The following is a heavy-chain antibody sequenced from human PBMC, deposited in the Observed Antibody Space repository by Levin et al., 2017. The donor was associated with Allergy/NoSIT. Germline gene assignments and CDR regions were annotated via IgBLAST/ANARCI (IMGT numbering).Heavy chain of an antibody. CDR3: AIDLFATDSC. Sequence: AGGSLRLSCAASGFTFSSYAMSWVRQAPGKGLEWVSGISDSGGNTYYADSVKGRFAMSRDNSKNTLYLQMNNLRAEDTAVYYCAIDLFATDSCWGQGTLVTVSS. V-gene: IGHV3-23*01. CDR2: ISDSGGNT. D-gene: IGHD1-1*01. J-gene: IGHJ4*02. CDR1: GFTFSSYA.